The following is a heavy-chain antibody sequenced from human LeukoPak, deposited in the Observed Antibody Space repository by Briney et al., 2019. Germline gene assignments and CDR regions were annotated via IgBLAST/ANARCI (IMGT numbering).Heavy chain of an antibody. D-gene: IGHD2-2*01. J-gene: IGHJ6*03. V-gene: IGHV1-18*01. CDR2: ITAYNGNT. CDR3: ARSPRYCSSTSCYYYYMDV. Sequence: ASVKVSCKASGYTFTSYGISWVRQAPGQGLEWMGWITAYNGNTNYAQKLQGRVTMTTDTSTSTAYMELRSLRSDDTAVYYCARSPRYCSSTSCYYYYMDVWGKGTTVTISS. CDR1: GYTFTSYG.